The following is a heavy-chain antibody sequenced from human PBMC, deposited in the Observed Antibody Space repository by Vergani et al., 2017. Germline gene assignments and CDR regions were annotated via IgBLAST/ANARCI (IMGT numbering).Heavy chain of an antibody. Sequence: QLQLQESGPGLVKPSETLSLTCTVSGGSISSSSYYWGWIRQPPGKGLEWIGSIYYSGSTYYNPSLKSRVTISVDTSKNQFSLKLSSVTAADTAVYYCARGGGYYYDSSGYWGGMDVWGQGP. CDR1: GGSISSSSYY. V-gene: IGHV4-39*07. D-gene: IGHD3-22*01. CDR3: ARGGGYYYDSSGYWGGMDV. J-gene: IGHJ6*02. CDR2: IYYSGST.